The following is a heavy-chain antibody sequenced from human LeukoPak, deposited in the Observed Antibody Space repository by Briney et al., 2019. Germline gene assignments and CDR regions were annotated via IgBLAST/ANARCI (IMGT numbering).Heavy chain of an antibody. Sequence: PETRSPTCAVYGGSFSGYYWSWIRQPPGKGLEWIGEINHSGSTNYNPSLKSRVTISVDTSKNQFSLKLSSVTAADTAVYYCARGRWFGRNWFDPWGQGTLVTVSS. CDR3: ARGRWFGRNWFDP. CDR2: INHSGST. V-gene: IGHV4-34*01. J-gene: IGHJ5*02. CDR1: GGSFSGYY. D-gene: IGHD3-10*01.